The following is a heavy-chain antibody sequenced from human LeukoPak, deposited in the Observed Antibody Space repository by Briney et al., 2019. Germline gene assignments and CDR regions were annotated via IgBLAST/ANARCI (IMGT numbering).Heavy chain of an antibody. CDR3: ARTSLVRDTTSYYMGPFDY. J-gene: IGHJ4*02. Sequence: ASVKVSCKASGYTFTNYYMHWVRQAPGQGLEWMGIINPSGGRTAYAQRFQGRVTVTSDTSTSTVYMELSSLTSEDTAVYYCARTSLVRDTTSYYMGPFDYWGQGALVTVSS. D-gene: IGHD1-26*01. V-gene: IGHV1-46*01. CDR2: INPSGGRT. CDR1: GYTFTNYY.